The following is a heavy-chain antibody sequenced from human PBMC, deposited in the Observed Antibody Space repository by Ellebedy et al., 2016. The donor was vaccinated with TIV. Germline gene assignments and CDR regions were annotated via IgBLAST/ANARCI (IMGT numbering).Heavy chain of an antibody. CDR2: ISGSGGST. CDR3: ARGAMAAAGDDY. V-gene: IGHV3-23*01. CDR1: GFTFSSYS. Sequence: PGGSLRLSCAASGFTFSSYSMNWVRQAPGKGLEWVSSISGSGGSTYYADSVRGRFTISRDNAKKSLYLQMNSLRAEDTAVYYCARGAMAAAGDDYWGQGTLVTVSS. D-gene: IGHD6-13*01. J-gene: IGHJ4*02.